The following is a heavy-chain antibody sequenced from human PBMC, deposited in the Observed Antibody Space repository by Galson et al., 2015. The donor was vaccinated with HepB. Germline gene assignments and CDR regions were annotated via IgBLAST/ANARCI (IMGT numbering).Heavy chain of an antibody. CDR3: ARGPSSWYNHRLGWFDP. CDR1: GDSVSSNSAA. V-gene: IGHV6-1*01. J-gene: IGHJ5*02. CDR2: TYYRSKWYN. D-gene: IGHD6-13*01. Sequence: CAISGDSVSSNSAAWNWIRQSPSRGLEWLGRTYYRSKWYNDYAVSVKSRITINPDTSKNQFSLQLNSVTPEDTAVYYCARGPSSWYNHRLGWFDPWGQGTLVTVSS.